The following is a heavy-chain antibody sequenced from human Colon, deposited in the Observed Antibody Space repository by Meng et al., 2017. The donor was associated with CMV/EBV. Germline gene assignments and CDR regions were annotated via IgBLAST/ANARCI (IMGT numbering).Heavy chain of an antibody. CDR2: IYPGDSDT. J-gene: IGHJ4*02. V-gene: IGHV5-51*01. Sequence: GGSLKISCKGSGYSFTTYWIGWVRQMPGKGLEWMGVIYPGDSDTRYSPSFQGQVTFSADKSISTAYLQWHSLKASDTAMYYCARHGGSGTYYNFFDYWGQGTLVTVSS. CDR1: GYSFTTYW. D-gene: IGHD3-10*01. CDR3: ARHGGSGTYYNFFDY.